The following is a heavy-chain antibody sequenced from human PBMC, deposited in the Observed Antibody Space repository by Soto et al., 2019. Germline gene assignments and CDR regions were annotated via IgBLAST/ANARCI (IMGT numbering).Heavy chain of an antibody. V-gene: IGHV3-48*01. Sequence: EVQLVESGGGLVQPGGSLRLSCVASGFTFSSYDMNWVRQTPGKGLEWVSYIHYGSTYTYYADSVRGRFTISRDDALNSLYLQMNSLRAEDTGVYYWARDEAGIRDFDYWGQGTLVTVSS. D-gene: IGHD3-10*01. CDR2: IHYGSTYT. J-gene: IGHJ4*02. CDR1: GFTFSSYD. CDR3: ARDEAGIRDFDY.